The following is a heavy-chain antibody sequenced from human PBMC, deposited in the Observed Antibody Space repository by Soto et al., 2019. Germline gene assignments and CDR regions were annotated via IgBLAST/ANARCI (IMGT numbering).Heavy chain of an antibody. D-gene: IGHD5-12*01. CDR3: ARDLEGPLAATPLFDY. J-gene: IGHJ4*02. Sequence: GGSLRLSCTTSGFTFGDYAMSWFRQAPGKGLEWVGFIRSKTYGGTTEYAASVKGRFTISRDDSKSIAYLQMNSLKTEDTAVFYCARDLEGPLAATPLFDYWGQGILVTVSS. V-gene: IGHV3-49*03. CDR1: GFTFGDYA. CDR2: IRSKTYGGTT.